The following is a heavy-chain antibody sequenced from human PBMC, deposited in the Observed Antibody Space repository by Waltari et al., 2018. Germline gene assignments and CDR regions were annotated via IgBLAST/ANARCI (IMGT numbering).Heavy chain of an antibody. CDR1: GFTVSSNY. CDR3: AREKGRTGYYGMDV. Sequence: EVQLVESGGGLIQPGGSLRLSCAASGFTVSSNYMSWVRRAPGKGLEWVSVIDSGGSTYDADSVKGRFTISRDKSKNTLYLQMNSLRAEDTAVYYCAREKGRTGYYGMDVWGQGTTVTVSS. J-gene: IGHJ6*02. D-gene: IGHD2-15*01. V-gene: IGHV3-53*01. CDR2: IDSGGST.